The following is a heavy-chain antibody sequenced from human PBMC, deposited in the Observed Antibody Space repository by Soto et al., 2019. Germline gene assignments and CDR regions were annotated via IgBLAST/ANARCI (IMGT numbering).Heavy chain of an antibody. CDR2: IYYSGST. V-gene: IGHV4-38-2*01. CDR3: ARHQAGTVDY. Sequence: PSETLSLTCAVSGYSISSGYYWGWIRQPPGKGLEWIGSIYYSGSTYYNPSLKSRVTISVDTSKNQFSLKLSSVTAADTAVYYCARHQAGTVDYWGQGTLVTVS. CDR1: GYSISSGYY. D-gene: IGHD6-19*01. J-gene: IGHJ4*02.